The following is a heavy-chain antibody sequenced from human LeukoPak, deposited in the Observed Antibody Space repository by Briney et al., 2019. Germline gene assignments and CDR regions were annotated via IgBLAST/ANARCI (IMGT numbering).Heavy chain of an antibody. J-gene: IGHJ3*02. CDR2: IYYSGST. CDR1: GGSISSYQ. V-gene: IGHV4-59*01. Sequence: SETLSLTCTVAGGSISSYQWSWIRQPSGKGLECIGFIYYSGSTNYNPSLKSRVTISVDTSKNQFSLKLSSVTAADTAVYYCARARNYYDSSDYYYEGDAFDIWGQGTMVTVSS. CDR3: ARARNYYDSSDYYYEGDAFDI. D-gene: IGHD3-22*01.